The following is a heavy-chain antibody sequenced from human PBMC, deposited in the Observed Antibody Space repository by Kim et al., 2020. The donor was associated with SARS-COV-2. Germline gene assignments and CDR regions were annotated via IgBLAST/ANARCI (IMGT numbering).Heavy chain of an antibody. CDR3: AAGYSSSWYYYYYYGMDV. D-gene: IGHD6-13*01. J-gene: IGHJ6*02. V-gene: IGHV4-31*03. Sequence: SETLSLTCTVSGGSISSGGYYWSWIRQHPGKGLEWIGYIYYSGSTYYNPSLKSRVTISVDTSKNQFSLKLSSVTAADTAVYYCAAGYSSSWYYYYYYGMDVWGQGTTVTVSS. CDR1: GGSISSGGYY. CDR2: IYYSGST.